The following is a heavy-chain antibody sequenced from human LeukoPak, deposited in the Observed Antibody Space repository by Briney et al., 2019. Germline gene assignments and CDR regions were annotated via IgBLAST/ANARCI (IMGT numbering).Heavy chain of an antibody. CDR1: GFTFSSYA. J-gene: IGHJ1*01. D-gene: IGHD6-13*01. CDR3: ANSRMAAAAPEYFQH. Sequence: GGSLRLSCAASGFTFSSYAMSWVRQAPGKGLEWVSAISGSGGSTYYADSVKGRFTISRDNSKNTLYLQMNSLRAEDTAVYYCANSRMAAAAPEYFQHWGQGTLVTVSS. V-gene: IGHV3-23*01. CDR2: ISGSGGST.